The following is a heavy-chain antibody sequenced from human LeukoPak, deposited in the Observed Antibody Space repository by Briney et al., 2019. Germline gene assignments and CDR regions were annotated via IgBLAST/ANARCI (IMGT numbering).Heavy chain of an antibody. D-gene: IGHD6-19*01. Sequence: GGSLRLSCAASGFTFTRYSMHWVRQAPGKGLEWVAVISDDGSNKYYPDSVKGRFTISRDNSKNMLYLQVNSLRTEDTAVYYCAKDFSSGWSHNWFDPWGQGTLVTVSS. CDR2: ISDDGSNK. CDR1: GFTFTRYS. V-gene: IGHV3-30-3*01. J-gene: IGHJ5*02. CDR3: AKDFSSGWSHNWFDP.